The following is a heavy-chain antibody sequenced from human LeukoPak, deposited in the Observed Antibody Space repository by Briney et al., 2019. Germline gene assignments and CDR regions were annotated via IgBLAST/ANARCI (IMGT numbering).Heavy chain of an antibody. V-gene: IGHV3-21*01. CDR3: AGSGGSDVFDY. Sequence: GGSLRLSCAASGFTFSSYSMNWVRQAPGKGLEWVSSISSSSSYIYYADSVKGRFTISRDNAKNSLYLQMNSLRAEDTAVYYCAGSGGSDVFDYWGQGTLVTVSS. CDR2: ISSSSSYI. D-gene: IGHD2-15*01. CDR1: GFTFSSYS. J-gene: IGHJ4*02.